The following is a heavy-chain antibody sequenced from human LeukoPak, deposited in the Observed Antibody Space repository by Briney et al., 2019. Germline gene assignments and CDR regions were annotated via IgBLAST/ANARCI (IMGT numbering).Heavy chain of an antibody. D-gene: IGHD2-21*02. J-gene: IGHJ5*02. Sequence: APVKVSCKGFGGTLSSYAISWVRQAPGQRLEGMGGVIPIFGTANYAQKFQGRVTITADESTSTAYMELSSLRSEDTAVYYCARVKPAYCGGDCYWYNWFDPWGQGTLVTVSS. CDR3: ARVKPAYCGGDCYWYNWFDP. CDR1: GGTLSSYA. CDR2: VIPIFGTA. V-gene: IGHV1-69*13.